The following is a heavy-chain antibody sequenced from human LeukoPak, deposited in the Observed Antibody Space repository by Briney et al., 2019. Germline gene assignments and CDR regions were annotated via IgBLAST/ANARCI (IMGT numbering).Heavy chain of an antibody. Sequence: SSETLSLTCTVSGGSISSYYCSWVRQPPGKGLEWIGYIYYSGSTNYNPSLKSRVTISVDTSKNQFSLKLSSVTAADTAVYYCARDRYVAQGYYGMDVWGQGTTVTVSS. CDR3: ARDRYVAQGYYGMDV. CDR1: GGSISSYY. V-gene: IGHV4-59*01. CDR2: IYYSGST. D-gene: IGHD3-16*01. J-gene: IGHJ6*02.